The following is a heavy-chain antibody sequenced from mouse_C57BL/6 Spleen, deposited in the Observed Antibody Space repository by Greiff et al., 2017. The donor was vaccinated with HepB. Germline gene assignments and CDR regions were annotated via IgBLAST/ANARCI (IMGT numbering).Heavy chain of an antibody. CDR1: GYTFTSYW. CDR2: IHPNSGST. V-gene: IGHV1-64*01. J-gene: IGHJ4*01. D-gene: IGHD2-1*01. Sequence: QVQLQQPGAELVKPGASVKLSCKASGYTFTSYWMHWVKQRPGQGLEWIGMIHPNSGSTNYNEKFKSKATLTVDKSSSTAYMQLSSLTSEDSAVYYCARWDGNYYYAIDYWGQGTSVTVSS. CDR3: ARWDGNYYYAIDY.